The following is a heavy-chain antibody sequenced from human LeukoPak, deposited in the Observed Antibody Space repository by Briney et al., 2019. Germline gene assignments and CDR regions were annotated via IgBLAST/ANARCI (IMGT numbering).Heavy chain of an antibody. CDR3: VRDRGAWRLAPWFDP. D-gene: IGHD3-10*01. V-gene: IGHV3-23*01. Sequence: PGGSLRLSCAASGFTFISYAMNWVRQAPGKGLECVSGISGSGDRTYYADSVKGRFTISRDNSKNTVYLQMNSLRAEDTAVYYCVRDRGAWRLAPWFDPWGQGILVTVSS. J-gene: IGHJ5*02. CDR1: GFTFISYA. CDR2: ISGSGDRT.